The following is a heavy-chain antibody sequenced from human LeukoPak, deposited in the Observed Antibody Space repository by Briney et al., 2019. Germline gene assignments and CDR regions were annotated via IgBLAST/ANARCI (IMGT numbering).Heavy chain of an antibody. CDR2: ISGSSGST. J-gene: IGHJ4*02. D-gene: IGHD6-19*01. CDR1: GFTFSSYA. CDR3: AKGYSSGWQIFDY. V-gene: IGHV3-23*01. Sequence: PGGSLRLSCAASGFTFSSYAMSWVRQAPGKGLEWVSGISGSSGSTYYADSVKGRFTISRDNSKNTLYLQMNSLRAEDTAVYYCAKGYSSGWQIFDYWGQGTLVTVSS.